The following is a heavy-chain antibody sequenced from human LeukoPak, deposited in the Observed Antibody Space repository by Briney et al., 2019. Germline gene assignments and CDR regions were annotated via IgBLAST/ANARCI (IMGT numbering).Heavy chain of an antibody. V-gene: IGHV3-21*01. D-gene: IGHD6-19*01. J-gene: IGHJ4*02. Sequence: PGGSLRLSCAASGFTFSSYAMNWLRQAPGKGLEWVSSLSSSSTHIYYADSVRGRFTISRDDAKNSLYLQMNSLRAEDTAVYYCARTVAGTIGADYWGQGTLVTVSS. CDR1: GFTFSSYA. CDR2: LSSSSTHI. CDR3: ARTVAGTIGADY.